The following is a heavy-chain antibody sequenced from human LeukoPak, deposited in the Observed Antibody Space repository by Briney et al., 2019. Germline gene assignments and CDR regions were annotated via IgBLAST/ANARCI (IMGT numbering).Heavy chain of an antibody. CDR2: ISSSSSTI. CDR3: ARDDIVVVTAHFDY. V-gene: IGHV3-48*04. Sequence: GGSLRLSCAASGFTFSSYSMNWVRQAPGKGLEWVSYISSSSSTIYYADSVKGRFTISRDNAKNSLYLQMNSLRAEDTAVYYCARDDIVVVTAHFDYWGQGTLVTVSS. D-gene: IGHD2-21*02. CDR1: GFTFSSYS. J-gene: IGHJ4*02.